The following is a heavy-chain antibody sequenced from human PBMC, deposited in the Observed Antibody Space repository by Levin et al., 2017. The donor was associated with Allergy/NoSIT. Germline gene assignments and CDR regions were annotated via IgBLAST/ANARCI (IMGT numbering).Heavy chain of an antibody. Sequence: PSETLSLTCTVSGGSISSSSYYWGWIRQPPGKGLEWIGSIYYSGSTYYNPSLKSRVTISVDTSKNQFSLKLSSVTAADTAVYYCARRVGGYLWFRERKYSGIFDYWGQGTLVTVSS. J-gene: IGHJ4*02. CDR1: GGSISSSSYY. CDR3: ARRVGGYLWFRERKYSGIFDY. V-gene: IGHV4-39*01. CDR2: IYYSGST. D-gene: IGHD5-12*01.